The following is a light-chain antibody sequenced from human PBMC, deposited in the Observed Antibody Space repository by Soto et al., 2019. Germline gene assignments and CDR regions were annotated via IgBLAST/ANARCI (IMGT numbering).Light chain of an antibody. J-gene: IGKJ5*01. V-gene: IGKV1-39*01. CDR2: ASS. CDR3: QQTDSTPIT. Sequence: DIQMTQSPSSLSASVGDRVTITCRASQPISKNLNWYQQRPGKPPNLLIYASSSLQRGVPPRFSGGGSGTEFTLTITSLQPEGFATYYCQQTDSTPITFGQGTRLEIK. CDR1: QPISKN.